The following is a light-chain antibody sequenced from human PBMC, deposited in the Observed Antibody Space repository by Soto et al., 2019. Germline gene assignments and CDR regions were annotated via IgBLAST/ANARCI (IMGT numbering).Light chain of an antibody. Sequence: DIEMTQSPSSLSASVGDRVTIACRASQGISNFLAWYQQKQGKVPKLLISAHSTLQSGVPSRFSGSGSGTDFTLTITSLQPGDVSAYYCQKYSSVITFGQGTRVEVK. J-gene: IGKJ5*01. CDR1: QGISNF. CDR3: QKYSSVIT. CDR2: AHS. V-gene: IGKV1-27*01.